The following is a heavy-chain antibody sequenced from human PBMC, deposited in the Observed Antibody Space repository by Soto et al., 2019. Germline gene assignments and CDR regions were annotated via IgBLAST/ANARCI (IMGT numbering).Heavy chain of an antibody. D-gene: IGHD2-21*01. J-gene: IGHJ5*02. CDR2: IYNSGDT. CDR3: ARVLIEGFDP. V-gene: IGHV4-4*07. CDR1: GGSISSYY. Sequence: SETLSLTCTVSGGSISSYYWTWVRQPAGKGLEWIGRIYNSGDTNYNPSLKSRVTMSVDASKNQFPLKLSSVTAADTAVYYCARVLIEGFDPWGQGTLVTVSS.